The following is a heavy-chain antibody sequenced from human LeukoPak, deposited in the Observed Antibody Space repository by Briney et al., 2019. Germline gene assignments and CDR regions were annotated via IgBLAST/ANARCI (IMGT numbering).Heavy chain of an antibody. CDR3: ARAEVYDYVWGSYRYTNFDY. J-gene: IGHJ4*02. V-gene: IGHV3-7*01. Sequence: GGSLRLSCAASGFTFSSYWMSWVRQAPGKGLEWVANIKQDGSEKYYVDSVKGRFTISRDNAKNSLYLQMNSLRAEDTAVYYCARAEVYDYVWGSYRYTNFDYRGQGTLVTVSS. CDR2: IKQDGSEK. D-gene: IGHD3-16*02. CDR1: GFTFSSYW.